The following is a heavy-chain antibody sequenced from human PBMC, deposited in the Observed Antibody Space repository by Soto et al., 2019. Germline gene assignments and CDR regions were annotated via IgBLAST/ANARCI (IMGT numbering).Heavy chain of an antibody. Sequence: GSLRLSCAASGFTFSDYWMHWVSQVPGKGLVWVSRISGDMSSRNYADSVKGRFTVSRDNAKNTLYVQMNSLRVEDTAVYYCARGIGYSAQDYWGQGTPVTVSS. CDR2: ISGDMSSR. J-gene: IGHJ4*02. V-gene: IGHV3-74*01. CDR3: ARGIGYSAQDY. D-gene: IGHD1-1*01. CDR1: GFTFSDYW.